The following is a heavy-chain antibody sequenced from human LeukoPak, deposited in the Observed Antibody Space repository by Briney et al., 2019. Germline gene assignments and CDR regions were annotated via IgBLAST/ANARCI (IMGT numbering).Heavy chain of an antibody. CDR2: ISWDGGST. D-gene: IGHD3-10*01. J-gene: IGHJ4*02. V-gene: IGHV3-43D*03. CDR1: GFTFDDYA. Sequence: PGGSLRLSCAASGFTFDDYAMHWVRQAPGKGLEWVSLISWDGGSTYYADSVKGRFTISRDNSKNSLYLQMNSLRAGDTALYYCAKDIVPSYGSGSYSYFDYWGQGTLVTVSS. CDR3: AKDIVPSYGSGSYSYFDY.